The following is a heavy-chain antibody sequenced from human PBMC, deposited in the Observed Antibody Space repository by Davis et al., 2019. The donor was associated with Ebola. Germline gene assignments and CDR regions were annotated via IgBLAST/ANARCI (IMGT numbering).Heavy chain of an antibody. CDR2: VYYGGNT. CDR3: AREETYSGTYYIDY. CDR1: GGSISSSNYY. D-gene: IGHD1-26*01. V-gene: IGHV4-39*07. Sequence: SETLSLTCIVSGGSISSSNYYWDWIRQAPGKELEWIGTVYYGGNTFYNPSLTSRVTISVDMSKNQFSLKLSSVTAADTAVYYCAREETYSGTYYIDYWGQGTLVTVSS. J-gene: IGHJ4*02.